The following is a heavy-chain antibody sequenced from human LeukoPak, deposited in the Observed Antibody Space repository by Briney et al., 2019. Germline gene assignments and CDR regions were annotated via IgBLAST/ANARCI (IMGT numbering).Heavy chain of an antibody. J-gene: IGHJ4*02. D-gene: IGHD1-14*01. CDR2: ISYDGSNK. CDR1: GFTFSSYA. CDR3: ARGAETLYYFDY. Sequence: GGSLRLSCAASGFTFSSYAMPWVRQAPGKGLEWVAVISYDGSNKYYADSVKGRFTISRDNSKNTLYLQMNSLRAEDTAVYYCARGAETLYYFDYWGQGTLVTVSS. V-gene: IGHV3-30*14.